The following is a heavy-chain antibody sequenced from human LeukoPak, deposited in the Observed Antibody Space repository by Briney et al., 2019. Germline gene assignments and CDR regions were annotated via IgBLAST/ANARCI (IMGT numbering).Heavy chain of an antibody. CDR1: GYTFTSYG. CDR2: ISAYNGNT. D-gene: IGHD3-3*01. CDR3: AREGHYDFWSGYYYMDV. Sequence: ASVKVSCKASGYTFTSYGISWVRQAPGQGLEWRGWISAYNGNTNYAQKLQGRVTMTTDTSTSTAYMELRSLRSDDTAVYYCAREGHYDFWSGYYYMDVWGKGTTVTVSS. V-gene: IGHV1-18*01. J-gene: IGHJ6*03.